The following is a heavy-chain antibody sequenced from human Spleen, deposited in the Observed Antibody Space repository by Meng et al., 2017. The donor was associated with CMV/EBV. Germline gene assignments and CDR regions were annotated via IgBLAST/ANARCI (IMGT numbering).Heavy chain of an antibody. Sequence: AAGFTFSSYAMSGVRQAPGKGLEWVSAISGSGGSTYYADSVKGRFTISRDNSKNTLYLQMNSLRAEDTAVYYCARCPLAYDSSGYDLWGRGTLVTVSS. J-gene: IGHJ2*01. CDR1: GFTFSSYA. V-gene: IGHV3-23*01. D-gene: IGHD3-22*01. CDR2: ISGSGGST. CDR3: ARCPLAYDSSGYDL.